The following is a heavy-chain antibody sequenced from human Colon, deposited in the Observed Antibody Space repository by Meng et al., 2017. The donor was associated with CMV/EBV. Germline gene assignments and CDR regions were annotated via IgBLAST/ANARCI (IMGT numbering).Heavy chain of an antibody. J-gene: IGHJ4*02. D-gene: IGHD3-10*01. CDR3: ARDRGKFYFDY. Sequence: QLQLVESGGGCFQPGGSLRLSCVMAGITFSTSGMHWVRQAPGKGLEWVTFIWSDGSNKYYADSVKGRFTVSRDNSKDTLYLQMNNLRPEDTAMYYCARDRGKFYFDYWGQGTLVTVSS. CDR2: IWSDGSNK. CDR1: GITFSTSG. V-gene: IGHV3-30*02.